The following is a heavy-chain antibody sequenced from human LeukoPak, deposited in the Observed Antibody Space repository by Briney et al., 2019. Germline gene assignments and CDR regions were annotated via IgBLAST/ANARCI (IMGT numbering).Heavy chain of an antibody. J-gene: IGHJ4*02. CDR2: INQDGSGK. CDR3: VRGVDY. Sequence: GGSLRLSCAASGFTFSSSWMSWVRQAPGKGLEWVANINQDGSGKYYLDSLRGRFTISRDNAKNSLYLQVNSLRAEDTAVYYCVRGVDYWGQGIVVPVSS. CDR1: GFTFSSSW. V-gene: IGHV3-7*04.